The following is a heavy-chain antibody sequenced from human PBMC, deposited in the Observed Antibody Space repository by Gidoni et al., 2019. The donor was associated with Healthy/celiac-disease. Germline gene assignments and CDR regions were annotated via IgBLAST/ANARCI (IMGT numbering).Heavy chain of an antibody. CDR1: GYPFTGYY. CDR3: VRMTTVTPRESRIHFDY. CDR2: INPNSGGT. Sequence: QVQLVQSGAEVKKPGASVKVSCKASGYPFTGYYMHWVRQAPGQGLEWMGRINPNSGGTNYAQKFQGRVTMTRDTSISTAYMELSRLRSDDTAVYYCVRMTTVTPRESRIHFDYWGQGTLVTVSS. J-gene: IGHJ4*02. V-gene: IGHV1-2*06. D-gene: IGHD4-17*01.